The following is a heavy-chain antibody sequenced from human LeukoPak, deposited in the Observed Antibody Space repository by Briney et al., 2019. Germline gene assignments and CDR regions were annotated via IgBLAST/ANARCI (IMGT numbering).Heavy chain of an antibody. D-gene: IGHD3-3*01. CDR1: GYTFTSYY. CDR3: AREGYGVGVGRDWSVDY. Sequence: ASVTVSCKASGYTFTSYYMHWVRQAPGQGLEWMGIINPSGGSTSYAQKFQGRVTMTRDTSTSTVYMELSSLRSEDTAVYYCAREGYGVGVGRDWSVDYWGQGTLVTVSS. CDR2: INPSGGST. J-gene: IGHJ4*02. V-gene: IGHV1-46*01.